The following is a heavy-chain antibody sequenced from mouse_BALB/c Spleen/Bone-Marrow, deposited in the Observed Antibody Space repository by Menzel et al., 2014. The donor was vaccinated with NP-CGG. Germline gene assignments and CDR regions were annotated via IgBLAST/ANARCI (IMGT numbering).Heavy chain of an antibody. CDR2: FYPGNGDT. CDR1: GYTFTSYS. V-gene: IGHV1-12*01. J-gene: IGHJ3*01. D-gene: IGHD1-1*02. CDR3: ARGWLITY. Sequence: QVQLQQSGAELVKPGASVKMSCKASGYTFTSYSMHWVKQTPGQGLEWIGTFYPGNGDTSYNQKFKGKATLTADTFFSTAYMQLSSLTSEDSALYYCARGWLITYWGQGTLVTVSA.